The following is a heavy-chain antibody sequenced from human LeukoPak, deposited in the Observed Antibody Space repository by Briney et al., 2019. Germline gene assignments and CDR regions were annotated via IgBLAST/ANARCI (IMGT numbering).Heavy chain of an antibody. CDR2: ISAYNGNT. CDR3: ARELTWGFDY. Sequence: ASVKVSCKASGYTFTSYGITWVQQAPGQGLEWMGWISAYNGNTNYALKVQGRVTMTTDTSTSTAYMELRSLRSDDTAVYYCARELTWGFDYWGQGTLVTVSS. V-gene: IGHV1-18*01. J-gene: IGHJ4*02. D-gene: IGHD3-16*01. CDR1: GYTFTSYG.